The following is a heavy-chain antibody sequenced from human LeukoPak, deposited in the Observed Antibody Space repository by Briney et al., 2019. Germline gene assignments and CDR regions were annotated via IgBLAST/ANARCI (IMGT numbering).Heavy chain of an antibody. CDR1: GYTFTSYG. CDR3: ARVLIVAPYYMDV. D-gene: IGHD2-8*01. Sequence: GASVKVSCKASGYTFTSYGISWVRQAPGQGLEWMGWINPNSGGTNYAQKFQGRVTMTRDTSISTAYMELSRLRSDDTAVYYCARVLIVAPYYMDVWGKGTTVTVSS. CDR2: INPNSGGT. J-gene: IGHJ6*03. V-gene: IGHV1-2*02.